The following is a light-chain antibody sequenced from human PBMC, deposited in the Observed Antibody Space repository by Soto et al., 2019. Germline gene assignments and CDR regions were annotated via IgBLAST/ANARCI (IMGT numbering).Light chain of an antibody. J-gene: IGLJ2*01. CDR2: LNSDGSH. Sequence: QSVLTQSPSASASLGASVKLTCTLSSGHSSYAIAWHQQQPEKGPRYLMKLNSDGSHTKGDGLPDRFSGSSSGAERYLTISSLQSEDEADYYCQTWGTDIKGVFGGGTKLTVL. V-gene: IGLV4-69*01. CDR1: SGHSSYA. CDR3: QTWGTDIKGV.